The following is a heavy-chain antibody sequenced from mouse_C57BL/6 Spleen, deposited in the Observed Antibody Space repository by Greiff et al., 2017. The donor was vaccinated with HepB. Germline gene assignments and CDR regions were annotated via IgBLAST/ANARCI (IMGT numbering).Heavy chain of an antibody. CDR3: ARDDGCAWYFDV. D-gene: IGHD2-3*01. CDR1: GFTFSDYG. J-gene: IGHJ1*03. Sequence: EVQLQESGGGLVQPGGSLKLSCAASGFTFSDYGMAWVRQAPRKGPEWVAYISNLAYSIYYADTVTGRFTISRENAKNTLYLEMSSLRSEDTAMYYCARDDGCAWYFDVWGTGTTVTVSS. CDR2: ISNLAYSI. V-gene: IGHV5-15*01.